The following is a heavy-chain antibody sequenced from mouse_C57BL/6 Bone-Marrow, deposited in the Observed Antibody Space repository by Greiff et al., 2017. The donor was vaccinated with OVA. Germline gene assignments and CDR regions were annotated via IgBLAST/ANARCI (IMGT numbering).Heavy chain of an antibody. V-gene: IGHV3-6*01. CDR2: ISYDGSN. D-gene: IGHD1-1*01. CDR3: AREHLTYSMDY. Sequence: EVQLVESGPGLVKPSQSLSLTCSVTGYSLTSGYSWNWIRQFPGNKLEWMGYISYDGSNNYNPSLNNRISITRDTSKNQFFLKLNSVTTEDTATYYCAREHLTYSMDYWGQGTSVTVSS. J-gene: IGHJ4*01. CDR1: GYSLTSGYS.